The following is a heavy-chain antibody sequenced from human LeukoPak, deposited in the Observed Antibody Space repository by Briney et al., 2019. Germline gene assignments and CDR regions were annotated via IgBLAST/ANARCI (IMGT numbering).Heavy chain of an antibody. CDR2: ISSSSSYT. V-gene: IGHV3-11*06. D-gene: IGHD5-12*01. J-gene: IGHJ4*02. CDR1: VFTLRDYY. CDR3: ARGGGYEPLDY. Sequence: GGAVRLSRAACVFTLRDYYMSWIRQAPGRGREWVSYISSSSSYTNYADSVKGRFTISRDNAKNSLYLQMNSLRAEDTAVYYCARGGGYEPLDYWGQGTLVTVSS.